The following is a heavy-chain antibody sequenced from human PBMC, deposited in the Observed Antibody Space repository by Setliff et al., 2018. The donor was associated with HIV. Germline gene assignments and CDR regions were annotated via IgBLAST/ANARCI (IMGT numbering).Heavy chain of an antibody. V-gene: IGHV3-7*03. CDR1: GFTFSSYW. Sequence: GGSLRLSCAASGFTFSSYWMTWVRQAPGKGLEWVANINQDGSEQNFVDSVTGRFTISVDNAKNSLYLRMNSLRAEDTAIYYCAKGKNWFDFWGQGTLVTVSS. CDR2: INQDGSEQ. CDR3: AKGKNWFDF. J-gene: IGHJ5*01.